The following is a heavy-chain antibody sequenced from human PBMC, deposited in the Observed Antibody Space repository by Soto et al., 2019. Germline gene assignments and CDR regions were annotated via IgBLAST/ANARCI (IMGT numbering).Heavy chain of an antibody. J-gene: IGHJ4*02. CDR1: GYTFTSYG. V-gene: IGHV1-18*01. CDR2: IRVYNGNT. CDR3: ARDAAIGMNDY. Sequence: QVQLVQSGAEVKKPGASVKVSCKASGYTFTSYGISWVRQAPGQGREWMGWIRVYNGNTKYAQKLQGRVTMTTDTSTSTAYMELRSLRSDDTAVYYWARDAAIGMNDYWGQGTLVTVSS.